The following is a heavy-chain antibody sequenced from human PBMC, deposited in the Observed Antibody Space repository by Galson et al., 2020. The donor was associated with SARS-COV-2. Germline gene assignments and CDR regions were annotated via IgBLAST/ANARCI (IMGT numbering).Heavy chain of an antibody. CDR1: GFIFSDAH. V-gene: IGHV3-11*01. D-gene: IGHD3-16*01. CDR3: ARESWGSLDP. J-gene: IGHJ5*02. CDR2: IKNDGDTI. Sequence: GESLKISCAASGFIFSDAHMTWIRQAPGKGLEWISYIKNDGDTIYYADSVKGRFTMSRDNANNLLYLQMNSLRVEDTAMYYCARESWGSLDPWGQGTLVTVST.